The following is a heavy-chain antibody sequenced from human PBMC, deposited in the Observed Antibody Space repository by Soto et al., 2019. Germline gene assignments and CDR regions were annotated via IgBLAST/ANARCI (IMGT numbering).Heavy chain of an antibody. D-gene: IGHD2-2*01. Sequence: EVQLVESGGGLVQPGGSLRLSCVASGFDFNRYSMNWVRQAPGKGLEWISYINSGSTSVFYADSVRGRFTIARDNAKNSLYLQMNSLRAEDTAVYYCTSSTSPDAYWGQGTLVTVSS. J-gene: IGHJ4*02. CDR3: TSSTSPDAY. CDR1: GFDFNRYS. V-gene: IGHV3-48*04. CDR2: INSGSTSV.